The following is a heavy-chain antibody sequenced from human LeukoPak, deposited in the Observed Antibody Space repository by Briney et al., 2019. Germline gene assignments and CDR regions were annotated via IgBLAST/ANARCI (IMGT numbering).Heavy chain of an antibody. Sequence: GGSLRLSCAASGFTFSSYAMSGVRQAPGKGLEWVSAISGSGGSTYYADSVKGRFTISRDNTKNTLYLQMNSLRAEDTAVYYCAKEGYSSGWYSKGDAFDIWGQGTMVTVSS. J-gene: IGHJ3*02. CDR2: ISGSGGST. D-gene: IGHD6-19*01. CDR1: GFTFSSYA. V-gene: IGHV3-23*01. CDR3: AKEGYSSGWYSKGDAFDI.